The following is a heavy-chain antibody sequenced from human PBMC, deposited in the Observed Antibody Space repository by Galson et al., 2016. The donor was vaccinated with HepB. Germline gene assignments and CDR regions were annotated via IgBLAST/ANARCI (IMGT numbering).Heavy chain of an antibody. J-gene: IGHJ5*02. CDR2: IIPIFGTA. Sequence: SVKVSCKASGGTFSSYGTSWVRQVFGQGLEWMGGIIPIFGTANYAQKFEGRVTITADESTSTVYMELSSLRSDDTALYYCARGAPPCITGTLCWFDPWGQGTLVTVSS. CDR3: ARGAPPCITGTLCWFDP. D-gene: IGHD1-7*01. CDR1: GGTFSSYG. V-gene: IGHV1-69*13.